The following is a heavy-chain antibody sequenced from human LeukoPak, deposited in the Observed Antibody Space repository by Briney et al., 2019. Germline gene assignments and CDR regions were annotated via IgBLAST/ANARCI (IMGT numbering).Heavy chain of an antibody. CDR2: ISYDGSNK. J-gene: IGHJ4*02. Sequence: QTGGSLRLSCAASGFTFSSYAMHWVRQAPGKGLEWVAVISYDGSNKYYADSVKGRFTISRDNSKNTLYLQMNSLRAEDTAVYYCARALYSGYSSSWYDYWGQGTLVTVSS. V-gene: IGHV3-30-3*01. D-gene: IGHD6-13*01. CDR1: GFTFSSYA. CDR3: ARALYSGYSSSWYDY.